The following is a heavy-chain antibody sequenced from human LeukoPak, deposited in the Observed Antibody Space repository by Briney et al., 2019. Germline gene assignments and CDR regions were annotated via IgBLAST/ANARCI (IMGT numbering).Heavy chain of an antibody. CDR3: AKDRGVTDY. D-gene: IGHD2-21*02. Sequence: GGSLRLSCAASGFTFSSYAMTWVRQAPGKGLEWVSTIGSGGNTYYADAVKGRFTISRDSSKNTLYLQMISLRAEDTAVYYCAKDRGVTDYWGQGTLVTVSS. CDR2: IGSGGNT. CDR1: GFTFSSYA. J-gene: IGHJ4*02. V-gene: IGHV3-23*01.